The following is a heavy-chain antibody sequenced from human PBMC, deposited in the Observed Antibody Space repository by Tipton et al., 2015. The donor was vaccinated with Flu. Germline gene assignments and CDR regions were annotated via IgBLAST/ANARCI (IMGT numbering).Heavy chain of an antibody. Sequence: LRLSCTVSGGSISSGSYYWSWIRQPAGKGLEWIGRIYTSGSTNYNPSLKSRVTISVDTSNNQFSLKLSSVTAADTAVYYCARERDVLLWFGELGYFDYWGQGTLVTVSS. V-gene: IGHV4-61*02. CDR1: GGSISSGSYY. D-gene: IGHD3-10*01. CDR3: ARERDVLLWFGELGYFDY. J-gene: IGHJ4*02. CDR2: IYTSGST.